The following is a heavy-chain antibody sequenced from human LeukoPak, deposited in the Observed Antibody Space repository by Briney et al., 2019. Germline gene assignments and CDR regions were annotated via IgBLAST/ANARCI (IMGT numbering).Heavy chain of an antibody. Sequence: ASVKVSCKASGYTFTSHGISWVRQAPGQGLEWMGWISTYNGNTNYAQKLQGRVSMTRDTSISTAYMELSSLRSEDTAVYYCAREGYNSGWRIDYWGLGTLVTVSS. J-gene: IGHJ4*02. CDR3: AREGYNSGWRIDY. V-gene: IGHV1-18*01. CDR1: GYTFTSHG. D-gene: IGHD6-19*01. CDR2: ISTYNGNT.